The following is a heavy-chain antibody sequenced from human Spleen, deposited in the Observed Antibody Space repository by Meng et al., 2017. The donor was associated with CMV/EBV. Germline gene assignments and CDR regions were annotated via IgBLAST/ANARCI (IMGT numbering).Heavy chain of an antibody. CDR3: ARGGDSAKVGNY. V-gene: IGHV4-34*01. D-gene: IGHD5-18*01. CDR1: GGSFSGYY. J-gene: IGHJ4*02. Sequence: CDVYGGSFSGYYWGWSRQPPGKGLEWIGEIHPSGSTNYNPSLKSRVIISIDTSKNQFSLRLSSVTAADTAVYYCARGGDSAKVGNYWGQGTLVTVSS. CDR2: IHPSGST.